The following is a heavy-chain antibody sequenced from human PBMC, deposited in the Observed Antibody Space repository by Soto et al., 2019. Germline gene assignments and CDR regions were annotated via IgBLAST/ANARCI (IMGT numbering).Heavy chain of an antibody. D-gene: IGHD2-15*01. J-gene: IGHJ4*02. V-gene: IGHV3-23*01. CDR2: ISGSGGST. CDR1: GFTFSSYA. CDR3: AKGHCSGGSCYSGLDFDY. Sequence: EVQLLESGGGLVQPGGSLRLSCAASGFTFSSYAMSWVRQAPGKGLEWVSAISGSGGSTYYADSVKGRFTISRDNSKNTLYLQMNMLRAEDTAVYYCAKGHCSGGSCYSGLDFDYWGQGTLVTVSS.